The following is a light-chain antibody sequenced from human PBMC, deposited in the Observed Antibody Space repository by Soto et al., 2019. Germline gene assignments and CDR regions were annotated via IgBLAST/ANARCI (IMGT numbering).Light chain of an antibody. Sequence: EIVLTQSPGTLSLCQGKVGTLSGRASQSVSSSNVAWYHQISGQAPRLLIYGASSRGTGIPDRFSGSGSGTDFTLTISRLEPEDFAVYHCQQYGSSPTFGQGTKVDIK. CDR2: GAS. J-gene: IGKJ1*01. V-gene: IGKV3-20*01. CDR3: QQYGSSPT. CDR1: QSVSSSN.